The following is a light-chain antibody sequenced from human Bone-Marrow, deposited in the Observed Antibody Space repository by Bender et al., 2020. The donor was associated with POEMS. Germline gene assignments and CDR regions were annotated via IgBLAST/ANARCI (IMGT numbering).Light chain of an antibody. V-gene: IGLV3-1*01. CDR1: KLGGKY. CDR2: QDN. J-gene: IGLJ2*01. Sequence: SYELIQPPSMSVSPGQTASITCSGDKLGGKYVSWYQQRAGQSPLLIMYQDNKRPSGIPERFSGSNSGNTATLTISGTQAVDEADYYCQAWDSTSVIFGGGTKLTV. CDR3: QAWDSTSVI.